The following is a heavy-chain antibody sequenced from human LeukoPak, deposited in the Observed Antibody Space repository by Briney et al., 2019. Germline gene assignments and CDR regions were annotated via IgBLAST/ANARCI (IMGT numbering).Heavy chain of an antibody. Sequence: GGSLRLSCAASGFTFSSYSMNWVRQAPGKGLEWVSSISSSSSYIYYADSVKGRFTISRDNAKNSLYLQMNSLRAEDTAVYYCARDLLDYDLLTGYYDNDAFDIWGQGTMVTVSS. V-gene: IGHV3-21*01. CDR2: ISSSSSYI. CDR3: ARDLLDYDLLTGYYDNDAFDI. D-gene: IGHD3-9*01. CDR1: GFTFSSYS. J-gene: IGHJ3*02.